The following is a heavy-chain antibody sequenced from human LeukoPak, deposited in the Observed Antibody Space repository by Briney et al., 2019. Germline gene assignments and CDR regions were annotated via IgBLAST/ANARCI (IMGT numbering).Heavy chain of an antibody. CDR3: AKGYGQLLVNNWFDP. Sequence: HTGGSLRLSCAASGFTFSTYGMHWVRQAPGKGLEWVAVISFDGSNKYYADSVKGRFTISRDNSKNTLYLQMDSLRVEDTAVYYCAKGYGQLLVNNWFDPWGQGTLVTVSS. CDR1: GFTFSTYG. V-gene: IGHV3-30*18. D-gene: IGHD6-13*01. CDR2: ISFDGSNK. J-gene: IGHJ5*02.